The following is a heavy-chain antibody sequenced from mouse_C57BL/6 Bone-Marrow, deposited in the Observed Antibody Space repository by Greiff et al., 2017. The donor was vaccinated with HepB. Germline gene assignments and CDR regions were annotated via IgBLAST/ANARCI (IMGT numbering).Heavy chain of an antibody. Sequence: VQLKESGAELVRPGASVKLSCTASGFNIKDDYMHWVKQRPEQGLEWIGWIDPENGDTEYASKFQGKATITADTSSNTAYLQLSSLTSEDTAVYYCTPYPYYAMDYWGQGTSVTVSS. CDR2: IDPENGDT. J-gene: IGHJ4*01. CDR1: GFNIKDDY. V-gene: IGHV14-4*01. D-gene: IGHD2-10*01. CDR3: TPYPYYAMDY.